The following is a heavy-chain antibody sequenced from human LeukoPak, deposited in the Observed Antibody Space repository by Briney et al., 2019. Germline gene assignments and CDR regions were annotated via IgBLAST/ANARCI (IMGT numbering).Heavy chain of an antibody. J-gene: IGHJ4*02. D-gene: IGHD2-15*01. CDR3: ARMDCSGGSCYRRSIGRVLDY. CDR1: GGSFSGYY. CDR2: INHSGSI. V-gene: IGHV4-34*01. Sequence: SGTLSLTCAVYGGSFSGYYCSWIRQPPGKGLEGIGEINHSGSINYAPSLKSRVTISVDTSKNQFSLKLSSVTAADTAVYYCARMDCSGGSCYRRSIGRVLDYWGQGTLVTVSS.